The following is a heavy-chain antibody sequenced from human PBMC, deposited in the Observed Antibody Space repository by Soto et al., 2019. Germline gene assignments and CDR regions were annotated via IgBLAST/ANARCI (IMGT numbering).Heavy chain of an antibody. CDR3: AKDGGADGYFGNWLDP. V-gene: IGHV1-69*15. Sequence: QVHLVQSGAEVKKPGSSVNVSCKASGGTFSNYAITWVRQAPGHGLEWVGRIIPIFGTTNVAQKFQGRVTITADESTTTAYMELSGLRSDDTAVYYCAKDGGADGYFGNWLDPWGKGTLVTVSS. CDR2: IIPIFGTT. D-gene: IGHD5-12*01. CDR1: GGTFSNYA. J-gene: IGHJ5*02.